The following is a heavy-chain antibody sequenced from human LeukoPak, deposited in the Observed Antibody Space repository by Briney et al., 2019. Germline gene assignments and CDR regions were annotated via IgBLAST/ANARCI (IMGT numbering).Heavy chain of an antibody. D-gene: IGHD4-17*01. CDR1: GGSISSYY. CDR2: IYYSGST. J-gene: IGHJ4*02. Sequence: KPSETPSLTLPVPGGSISSYYWSWVRQPPGKGPEWIGYIYYSGSTNYNPSLKSRVTISVDTSKNQFSLKLSSVTAADTAVYYCARARRYGDYEDWGQGTLVTVSS. V-gene: IGHV4-59*01. CDR3: ARARRYGDYED.